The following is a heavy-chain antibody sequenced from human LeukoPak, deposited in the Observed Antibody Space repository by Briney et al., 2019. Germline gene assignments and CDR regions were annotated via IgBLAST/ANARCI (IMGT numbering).Heavy chain of an antibody. CDR2: IYTSGTT. CDR1: GGSVRRGNYY. V-gene: IGHV4-61*02. Sequence: PSETLSLTCTVSGGSVRRGNYYWTWIRQPAGSGLDWIGRIYTSGTTDYNPSLRTRVTISVDASRNQFSLNLSSVTAADTAVYYCAKYRNCGSDCYDAFDIWGQGTMVTVSS. CDR3: AKYRNCGSDCYDAFDI. J-gene: IGHJ3*02. D-gene: IGHD2-21*02.